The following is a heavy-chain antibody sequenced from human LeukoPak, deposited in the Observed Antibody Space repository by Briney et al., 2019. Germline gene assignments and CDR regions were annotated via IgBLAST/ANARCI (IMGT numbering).Heavy chain of an antibody. D-gene: IGHD3-22*01. CDR1: GFTFSSYS. CDR2: ISSSSSYI. J-gene: IGHJ3*02. V-gene: IGHV3-21*01. CDR3: ARDRPSPYYYDSSGYQGGAAFDI. Sequence: GGSLRLSCAASGFTFSSYSMNWVRQAPGKGLEWVSSISSSSSYIYYADSVKGRLTISRDNTKNSLYLQMNSLRAEDTAVYYCARDRPSPYYYDSSGYQGGAAFDIWGQGTMVTVSS.